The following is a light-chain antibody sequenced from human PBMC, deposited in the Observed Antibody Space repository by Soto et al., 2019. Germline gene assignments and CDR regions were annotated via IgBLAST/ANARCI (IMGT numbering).Light chain of an antibody. J-gene: IGLJ2*01. Sequence: QLVLTQPPSVSGAPGQRVTISCTGSSSNIGAGYDVHWYQQLPGTAPKLLIYGNINRPSGVPDRISGSKSGTSASLAITGLQAEDEADYYCQSYDSSLSGAVVFGGGTKLTVL. CDR3: QSYDSSLSGAVV. V-gene: IGLV1-40*01. CDR1: SSNIGAGYD. CDR2: GNI.